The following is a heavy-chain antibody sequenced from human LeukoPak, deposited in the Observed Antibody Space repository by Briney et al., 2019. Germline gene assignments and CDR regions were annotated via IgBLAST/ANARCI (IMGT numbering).Heavy chain of an antibody. V-gene: IGHV4-34*01. CDR3: ARGGVRGVNWFDP. Sequence: SETLSLTCAVYGGSFSGYYWSWIRQPPGKGLEWIGEINHRRSTNYNPSLKSRVTISVDTSKNQFSLKLSSVTAADTAVYYCARGGVRGVNWFDPWGQGTLVTVSS. D-gene: IGHD3-10*01. J-gene: IGHJ5*02. CDR1: GGSFSGYY. CDR2: INHRRST.